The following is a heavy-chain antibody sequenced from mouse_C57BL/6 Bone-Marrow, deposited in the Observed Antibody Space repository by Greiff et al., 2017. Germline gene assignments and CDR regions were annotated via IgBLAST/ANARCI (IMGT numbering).Heavy chain of an antibody. CDR2: IDPSDSYT. CDR3: ARSGYYAMDY. J-gene: IGHJ4*01. D-gene: IGHD4-1*01. CDR1: GYTLTSYW. V-gene: IGHV1-50*01. Sequence: QVQLQQSGAELVKPGASVKLSCKASGYTLTSYWMQWVKQRPGQGLEWIGEIDPSDSYTNYNQKFKGKATLTVDTSSSTAYMQLSSLTSEDSAVYYCARSGYYAMDYWGQGTSVTVSS.